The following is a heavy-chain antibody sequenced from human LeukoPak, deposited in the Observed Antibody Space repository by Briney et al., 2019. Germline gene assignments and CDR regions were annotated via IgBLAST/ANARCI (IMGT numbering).Heavy chain of an antibody. D-gene: IGHD5-18*01. V-gene: IGHV3-23*01. CDR3: ARDFTAMVLFNFDY. J-gene: IGHJ4*02. CDR2: ISGSGGST. Sequence: GGSLRLSCAASGFTFSSYAMSWVRQAPGKGLEWVSAISGSGGSTYYADSVKGRFTISRDNSRNTLYLQMNSLRAEDTAVYYCARDFTAMVLFNFDYWGQGTLVTVSS. CDR1: GFTFSSYA.